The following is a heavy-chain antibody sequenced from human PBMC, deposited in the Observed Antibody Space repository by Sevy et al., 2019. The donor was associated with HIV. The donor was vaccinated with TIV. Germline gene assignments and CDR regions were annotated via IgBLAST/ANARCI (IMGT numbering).Heavy chain of an antibody. CDR1: GFTFRSYA. V-gene: IGHV3-23*01. CDR2: INYNADTT. CDR3: AKEPLHYDGLVNTLSY. J-gene: IGHJ4*02. Sequence: GGSLRLSCTASGFTFRSYAMDWVRQAPGKGLEWVSSINYNADTTYYADSVKGRFTISRDNSKNTLYLQMNSLGAEDTAVYYCAKEPLHYDGLVNTLSYWGQGTLVTVSS. D-gene: IGHD3-22*01.